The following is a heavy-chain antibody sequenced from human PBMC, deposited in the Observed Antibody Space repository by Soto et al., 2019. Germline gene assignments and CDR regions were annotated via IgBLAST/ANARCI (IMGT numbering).Heavy chain of an antibody. CDR1: GDSVSSNSAA. CDR2: TYYRSKWYN. Sequence: SQTLSLTCAISGDSVSSNSAAWNWIRQSPSRGLEWLGRTYYRSKWYNDYAVSVKSRITINQDTSKNQFSLQLNSVTPEDTAVYYCARDRGYCSGGSCYGPVDPWGQGTLVTVSS. V-gene: IGHV6-1*01. CDR3: ARDRGYCSGGSCYGPVDP. D-gene: IGHD2-15*01. J-gene: IGHJ5*02.